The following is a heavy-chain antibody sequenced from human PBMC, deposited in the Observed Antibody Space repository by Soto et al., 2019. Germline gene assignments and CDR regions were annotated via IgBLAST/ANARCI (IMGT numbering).Heavy chain of an antibody. CDR1: GGSISSSSYY. J-gene: IGHJ6*02. D-gene: IGHD6-13*01. CDR2: IYYSGST. CDR3: AAIAADFFYYYGMDV. V-gene: IGHV4-39*01. Sequence: SETLSLTCTVSGGSISSSSYYWGWIRQPPGKGLEWIGSIYYSGSTYYNPSLKSRVTISVDTSKNQFSLKLSSVTAADTAVYYCAAIAADFFYYYGMDVWGQGTTVTVSS.